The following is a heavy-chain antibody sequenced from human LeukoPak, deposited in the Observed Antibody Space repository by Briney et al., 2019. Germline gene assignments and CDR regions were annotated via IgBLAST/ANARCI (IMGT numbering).Heavy chain of an antibody. CDR2: IIPIFGTA. Sequence: GASVKVSCKASGGTFSSYAISWVRQAPGQGLEWMGGIIPIFGTANYAQKFQGRVTITADKSTSTAYMELSSLRSEDTAVYYCASTSTMVRGVYYYYMDVWGKGTTVTVSS. V-gene: IGHV1-69*06. CDR1: GGTFSSYA. D-gene: IGHD3-10*01. J-gene: IGHJ6*03. CDR3: ASTSTMVRGVYYYYMDV.